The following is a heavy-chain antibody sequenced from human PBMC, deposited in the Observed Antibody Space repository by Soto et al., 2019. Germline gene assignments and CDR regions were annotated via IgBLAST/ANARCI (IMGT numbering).Heavy chain of an antibody. Sequence: EVQLVESGGGLVKPGGSLRLSCAASGFTFSNYAMNWVRQAPGKGLEWVSFMSSSSSYIYYTDSVKGRFTISRDNAKKSLYRQMNSLRAEDTAVYYCAVPYGDHNYYPMDVWGQGTTVTVSS. D-gene: IGHD3-10*01. CDR3: AVPYGDHNYYPMDV. CDR1: GFTFSNYA. CDR2: MSSSSSYI. V-gene: IGHV3-21*01. J-gene: IGHJ6*02.